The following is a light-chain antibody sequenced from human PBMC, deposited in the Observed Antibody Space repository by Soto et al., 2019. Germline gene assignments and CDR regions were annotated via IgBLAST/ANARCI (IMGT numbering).Light chain of an antibody. Sequence: EIVMTQSPATLSVSPGERATLSCRASQTVSSYLAWYQQKPGQAPRLLIYGASTRATGIPARFSGSGSGTAFTLTISSLQSEDFSVYFCQQYHNWPLYTFGQGTKLEIK. CDR3: QQYHNWPLYT. CDR2: GAS. CDR1: QTVSSY. J-gene: IGKJ2*01. V-gene: IGKV3-15*01.